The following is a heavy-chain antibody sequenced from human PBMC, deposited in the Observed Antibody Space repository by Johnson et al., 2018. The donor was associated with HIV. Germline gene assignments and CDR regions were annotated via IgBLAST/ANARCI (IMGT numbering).Heavy chain of an antibody. CDR1: GFTFSSYA. J-gene: IGHJ3*02. CDR3: AKDLGGSYGSGSYAWPQRGAFDI. V-gene: IGHV3-30-3*01. Sequence: QVQLVESGGGVVQPGRSLRLSCAASGFTFSSYALHWVRQTPGKGLQWVAVISYDGSHKYYADSVKGRFTISRDNSKNTLHLQINSLRAEDTAVYYCAKDLGGSYGSGSYAWPQRGAFDIWGQGTMVTVSS. CDR2: ISYDGSHK. D-gene: IGHD3-10*01.